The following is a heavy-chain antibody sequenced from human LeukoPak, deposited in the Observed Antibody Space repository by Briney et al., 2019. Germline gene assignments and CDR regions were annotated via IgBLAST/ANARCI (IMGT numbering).Heavy chain of an antibody. CDR1: SGSISTYY. D-gene: IGHD1-26*01. J-gene: IGHJ4*02. CDR3: ARTQSQSGSYRYYFGY. CDR2: ISSSGST. Sequence: SETLSLTCTVSSGSISTYYWNWIRQPAGKGLEWIGRISSSGSTNYNASLKSRVTLSLDPSNNQFSLRLNSVTAADTAVYYCARTQSQSGSYRYYFGYWGQGTLVTVSS. V-gene: IGHV4-4*07.